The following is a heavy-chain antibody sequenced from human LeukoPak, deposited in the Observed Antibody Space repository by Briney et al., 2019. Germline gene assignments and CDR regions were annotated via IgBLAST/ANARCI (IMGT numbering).Heavy chain of an antibody. CDR2: MNPNSGNT. J-gene: IGHJ3*02. CDR3: ATTAGDSCDALDI. D-gene: IGHD3-16*01. CDR1: GYTFTSYD. V-gene: IGHV1-8*03. Sequence: ASVKVSCKASGYTFTSYDINWVRQATGQGLEWMGGMNPNSGNTGYAQKFQGRVTITRNTSIRTAYMELSSLGSEDTAVYYCATTAGDSCDALDIWGQGTMVTVSS.